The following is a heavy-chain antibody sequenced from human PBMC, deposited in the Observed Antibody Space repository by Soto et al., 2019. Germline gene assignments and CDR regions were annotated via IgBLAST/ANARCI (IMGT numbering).Heavy chain of an antibody. V-gene: IGHV1-24*01. D-gene: IGHD3-16*02. CDR1: GYTLTELS. J-gene: IGHJ1*01. CDR3: ATDLARGPIVTAEYFQH. CDR2: FDPEDGET. Sequence: GASVKVSCKVSGYTLTELSMHWVRQAPGKGREWMGGFDPEDGETIYAQKFQGRVTMTEDTSTDTAYMELSSLRSEDTAVYYCATDLARGPIVTAEYFQHWGQGXLVTVSS.